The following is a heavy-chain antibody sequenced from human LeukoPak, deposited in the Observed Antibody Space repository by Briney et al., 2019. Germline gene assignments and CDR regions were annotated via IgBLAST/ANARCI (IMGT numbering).Heavy chain of an antibody. D-gene: IGHD1-26*01. J-gene: IGHJ5*02. CDR1: GGSISSYY. CDR3: AREGIRELLGRWFDP. CDR2: IYYSGST. Sequence: SETLSLTCTVSGGSISSYYWSWIRQPPGKGLEWIGYIYYSGSTNYNPSLKSRVTISVDTSKNQFSLKLSSVTAADTAVYYCAREGIRELLGRWFDPWGQGTLVTVS. V-gene: IGHV4-59*01.